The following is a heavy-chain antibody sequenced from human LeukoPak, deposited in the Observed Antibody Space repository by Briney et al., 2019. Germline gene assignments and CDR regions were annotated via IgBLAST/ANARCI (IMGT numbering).Heavy chain of an antibody. D-gene: IGHD3/OR15-3a*01. CDR1: GLTFGTYG. CDR2: ITGTTAWT. J-gene: IGHJ2*01. Sequence: GGSLTLSCEPSGLTFGTYGMTWVRQAPGRGLGWVSGITGTTAWTYFACSVKGPFTISRDNSTNTLHLQRYNLRVEDTAIYYCARELDSLGTWHSDHWGRGSLVTVSS. V-gene: IGHV3-23*01. CDR3: ARELDSLGTWHSDH.